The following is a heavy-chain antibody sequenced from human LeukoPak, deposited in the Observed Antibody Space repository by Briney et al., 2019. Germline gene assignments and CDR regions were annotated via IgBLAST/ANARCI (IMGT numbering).Heavy chain of an antibody. D-gene: IGHD2-8*02. Sequence: GGSLRLSCGASTFTFSSYGMSWVRQAPGKGLEWVSSISSWSDYIYYADSVKGRFTIPRDNAKNSLDLQMTSLRVEDTAVYYCSRGSTGNYDSWGQGTLVTVSS. CDR2: ISSWSDYI. V-gene: IGHV3-21*01. CDR3: SRGSTGNYDS. J-gene: IGHJ4*02. CDR1: TFTFSSYG.